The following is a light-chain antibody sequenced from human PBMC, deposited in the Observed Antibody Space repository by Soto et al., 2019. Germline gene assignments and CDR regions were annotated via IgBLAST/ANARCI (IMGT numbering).Light chain of an antibody. Sequence: EIVITQSPATLSVSPGERATLSCRASQSVSSNLAWYQQKPGQAPRLLLYGASTRATGIPDTFSGSGSGTEFTLTISSLQPQDFAVYYCQQYNNWPPITFGQGTRLDIK. CDR1: QSVSSN. V-gene: IGKV3D-15*01. J-gene: IGKJ5*01. CDR3: QQYNNWPPIT. CDR2: GAS.